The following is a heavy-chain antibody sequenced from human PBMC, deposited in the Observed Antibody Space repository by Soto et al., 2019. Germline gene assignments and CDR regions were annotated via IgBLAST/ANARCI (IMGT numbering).Heavy chain of an antibody. CDR3: ARDGYSGSYYDKDFQH. D-gene: IGHD1-26*01. CDR1: GFTFTSSA. CDR2: IVVGSGNT. J-gene: IGHJ1*01. Sequence: SVKVSCKASGFTFTSSAVQWVRQARGQRLEWIGWIVVGSGNTNYAQKFQERVTITRDMSTSTAYMELSSLRSEDTAVYYCARDGYSGSYYDKDFQHWGQGTLVTVSS. V-gene: IGHV1-58*01.